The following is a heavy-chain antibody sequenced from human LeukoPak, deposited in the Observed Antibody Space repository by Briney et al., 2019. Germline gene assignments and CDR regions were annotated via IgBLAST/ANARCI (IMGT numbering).Heavy chain of an antibody. Sequence: SETLSLTCTVSGGSINSYYWSWIRQPPGKGLEWIGSGHYSGRAYYTPSLNSRVSISLDTSRNQFSLKLNSVTAADTAVYYCAKSNGYGLVDIWGQGTMVTVSS. V-gene: IGHV4-59*12. CDR1: GGSINSYY. D-gene: IGHD3-10*01. CDR2: GHYSGRA. CDR3: AKSNGYGLVDI. J-gene: IGHJ3*02.